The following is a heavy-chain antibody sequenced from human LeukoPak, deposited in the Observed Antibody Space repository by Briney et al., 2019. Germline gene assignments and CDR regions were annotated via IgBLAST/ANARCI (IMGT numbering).Heavy chain of an antibody. CDR3: ARAGSGGYSGSYYYFDY. CDR1: GGSISSYY. V-gene: IGHV4-4*07. D-gene: IGHD1-26*01. J-gene: IGHJ4*02. Sequence: PSETLSLTCTVSGGSISSYYWSWIRQPAGKGLEWIGRIYTSGSTNYNPSLKSRVTMSVDTSKNKFSLKLSSVTAADTAVYYCARAGSGGYSGSYYYFDYWGREPWSPSPQ. CDR2: IYTSGST.